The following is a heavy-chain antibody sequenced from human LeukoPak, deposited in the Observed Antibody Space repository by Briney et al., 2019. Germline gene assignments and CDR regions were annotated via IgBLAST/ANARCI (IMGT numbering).Heavy chain of an antibody. CDR3: ARANSSSWPDYGGTPTFDY. V-gene: IGHV3-33*01. CDR2: IWYDGSNK. D-gene: IGHD6-13*01. J-gene: IGHJ4*02. CDR1: GFTFSSYG. Sequence: GGSLRLSCAASGFTFSSYGMHWVRQAPGKGLEWVAVIWYDGSNKYYADSVKGRFTISRDNSKNTLYLQMNSLRAEDTAVYYCARANSSSWPDYGGTPTFDYWGQGTLVTVSS.